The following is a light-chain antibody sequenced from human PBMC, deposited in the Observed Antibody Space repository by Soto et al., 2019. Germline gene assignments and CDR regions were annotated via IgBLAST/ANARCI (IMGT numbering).Light chain of an antibody. CDR1: QDIGTE. V-gene: IGKV1-6*01. Sequence: AIQMTQSPSSLSVSVGDRVTITCRASQDIGTELGWYQQKPGKAPRLLIYGTFSLQSGVPSRFSGSGSGTDFTLTISSLQHDDFATYYCLQDSKYPRTFGQGTKVEVK. J-gene: IGKJ1*01. CDR2: GTF. CDR3: LQDSKYPRT.